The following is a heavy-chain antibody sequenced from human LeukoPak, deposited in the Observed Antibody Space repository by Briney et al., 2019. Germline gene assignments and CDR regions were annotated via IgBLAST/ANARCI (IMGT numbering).Heavy chain of an antibody. V-gene: IGHV4-39*07. CDR2: INHSGST. J-gene: IGHJ6*03. CDR1: GGSISSGGYY. Sequence: SETLSLTCTVSGGSISSGGYYWSWIRQPPGKGLEWIGEINHSGSTNYNPSLKSRVTISVDTSKNQFSLKLSSVTAADTAVYYCAKNSGSYYYYYYYMDVWGKGTTVTVSS. D-gene: IGHD1-26*01. CDR3: AKNSGSYYYYYYYMDV.